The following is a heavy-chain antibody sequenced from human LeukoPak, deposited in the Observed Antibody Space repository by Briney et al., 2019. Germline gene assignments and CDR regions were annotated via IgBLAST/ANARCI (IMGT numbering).Heavy chain of an antibody. V-gene: IGHV3-23*01. CDR2: ISGSGGST. Sequence: GGSLGLSCAASGFTFSGYAMSWVRQAPGKGLEWVSAISGSGGSTYYADSLKGRFTISRDNSKNALNLQMNSLTTEDTAVYYCATDASAITHHAMDVWGQGTPVTVSS. CDR3: ATDASAITHHAMDV. J-gene: IGHJ6*02. CDR1: GFTFSGYA. D-gene: IGHD5-24*01.